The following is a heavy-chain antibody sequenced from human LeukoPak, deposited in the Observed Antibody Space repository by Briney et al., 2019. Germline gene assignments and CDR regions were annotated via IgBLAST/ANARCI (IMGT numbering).Heavy chain of an antibody. J-gene: IGHJ6*02. CDR3: ARDQTYYDFWSGYPPYYYYYGMDV. Sequence: ASVKVSRKASGYTFTSYGISWVRQAPGQGLEWMGWISAYNGNTNYAQKLQGRVTMTTDTSTSTAYMELRSLRSDDTAVYYCARDQTYYDFWSGYPPYYYYYGMDVWGQGTTVTVSS. CDR1: GYTFTSYG. V-gene: IGHV1-18*01. D-gene: IGHD3-3*01. CDR2: ISAYNGNT.